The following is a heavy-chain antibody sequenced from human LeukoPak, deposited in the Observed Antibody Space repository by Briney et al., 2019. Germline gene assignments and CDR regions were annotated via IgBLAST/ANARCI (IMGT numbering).Heavy chain of an antibody. CDR1: GFTFSSYS. Sequence: GGSLRLSCAASGFTFSSYSMNWVRQAPGKGLEWVSSISSSSSYIYYADSVKGRFTISRDNAKNSLYLQMNSLRAEDTAVYYCAKGLQKAARPCNWFDPWGQGTLVTVSS. J-gene: IGHJ5*02. V-gene: IGHV3-21*01. D-gene: IGHD6-6*01. CDR2: ISSSSSYI. CDR3: AKGLQKAARPCNWFDP.